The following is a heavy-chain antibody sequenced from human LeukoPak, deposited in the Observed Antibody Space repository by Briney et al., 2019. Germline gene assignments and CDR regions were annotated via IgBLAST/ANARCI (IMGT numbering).Heavy chain of an antibody. J-gene: IGHJ6*03. CDR1: GYTFTSYG. CDR3: ARDGGYSSSSWSPYYMDV. V-gene: IGHV1-18*01. D-gene: IGHD6-6*01. CDR2: ISAYNGNT. Sequence: ASVKVSCKASGYTFTSYGISWVRQAPGQGLEWMGWISAYNGNTNYAQKLQGRVTMTTDTSTSTAYMELRSLRSDDTAVYYCARDGGYSSSSWSPYYMDVWGKGTTVTVSS.